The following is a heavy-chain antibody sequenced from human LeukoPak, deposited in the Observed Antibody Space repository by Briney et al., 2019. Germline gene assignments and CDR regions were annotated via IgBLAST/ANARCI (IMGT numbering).Heavy chain of an antibody. CDR1: GFTFSNYE. CDR2: ISSSGNTI. CDR3: AKDRGRAVAGSEFDY. V-gene: IGHV3-48*03. Sequence: GGSLRLSCAASGFTFSNYEMNWVRQAPGKGLEWVSYISSSGNTIYYADSVKGRFSISRDNAKNSLYLQMNSLRAEDTAVYYCAKDRGRAVAGSEFDYWGQGTLVTISS. D-gene: IGHD6-19*01. J-gene: IGHJ4*02.